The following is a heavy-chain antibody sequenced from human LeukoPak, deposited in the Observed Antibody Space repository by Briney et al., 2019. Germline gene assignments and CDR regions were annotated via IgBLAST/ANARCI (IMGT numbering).Heavy chain of an antibody. V-gene: IGHV3-72*01. CDR3: VRVRYCSSTSCRGALDI. CDR2: TRNKANSYTT. CDR1: EFTFSDHY. D-gene: IGHD2-2*01. J-gene: IGHJ3*02. Sequence: GGSLRLSCAASEFTFSDHYMDWVRQAPGKGLEWVGRTRNKANSYTTEYAASVKGRFTISRDDSKNSLYLQMNSLKTEDTAVYYCVRVRYCSSTSCRGALDIWGQGTMVTVSS.